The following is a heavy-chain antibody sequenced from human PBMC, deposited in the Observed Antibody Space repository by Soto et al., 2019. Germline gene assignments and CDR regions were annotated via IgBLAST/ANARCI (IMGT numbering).Heavy chain of an antibody. CDR3: ARGAYCSSTSCYAPINYYYYYMDV. CDR1: GFTFSSYW. V-gene: IGHV3-7*02. Sequence: GGSLRLSCAASGFTFSSYWMSWVRQAPGKGLEWVANIKQDGSEKYYVDSVKGRFTISRDNAKNTLYLQMNSLRAEDTAVYYCARGAYCSSTSCYAPINYYYYYMDVWGKGTTVTVSS. D-gene: IGHD2-2*01. J-gene: IGHJ6*03. CDR2: IKQDGSEK.